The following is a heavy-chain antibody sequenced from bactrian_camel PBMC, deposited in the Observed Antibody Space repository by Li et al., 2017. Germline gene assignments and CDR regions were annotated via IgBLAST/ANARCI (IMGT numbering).Heavy chain of an antibody. D-gene: IGHD3*01. Sequence: VQLVESGGGSVQAGGSLRLSCVASGNTERPDWMGWFRQAPGKEREGVSCVSSDGTKTSYAGSVKGRFTVSRDSAGNTQYLQMNSLKLEDTAMYYCAADPIGIPFRCSGSWSRFDFTYRGQGTQVTIS. V-gene: IGHV3S6*01. J-gene: IGHJ4*01. CDR1: GNTERPDW. CDR2: VSSDGTKT. CDR3: AADPIGIPFRCSGSWSRFDFTY.